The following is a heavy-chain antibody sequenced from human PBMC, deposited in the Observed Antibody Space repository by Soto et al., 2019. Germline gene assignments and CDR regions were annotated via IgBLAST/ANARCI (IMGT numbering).Heavy chain of an antibody. V-gene: IGHV4-4*02. CDR2: IYHSGST. D-gene: IGHD5-18*01. J-gene: IGHJ5*02. CDR1: GGTISSSNW. CDR3: ARGVAGYSYGPNNWFDP. Sequence: NPSETLSLTCAVSGGTISSSNWWSWVRQPTGRGVGWIGEIYHSGSTNYNPSLKSRVTISVAKSKNQFSLKLSSVTAADTAVYYCARGVAGYSYGPNNWFDPWGQGPLVTVSS.